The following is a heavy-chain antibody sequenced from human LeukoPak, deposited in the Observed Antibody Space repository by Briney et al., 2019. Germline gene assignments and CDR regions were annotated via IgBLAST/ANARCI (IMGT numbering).Heavy chain of an antibody. D-gene: IGHD4-17*01. Sequence: GGSLRLSCAASGFTVSSSYMSWVRQAPGKGLEWVSVIYSGGSTYYADSVQGRFTISRDNSKNTLYLQMNSLRAEDTAVYYCVYGDFVKTVNYFDYWGQGTLVTVSS. V-gene: IGHV3-66*01. CDR2: IYSGGST. J-gene: IGHJ4*02. CDR1: GFTVSSSY. CDR3: VYGDFVKTVNYFDY.